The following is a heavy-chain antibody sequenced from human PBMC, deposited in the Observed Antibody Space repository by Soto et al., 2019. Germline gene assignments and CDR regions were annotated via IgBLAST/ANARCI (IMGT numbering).Heavy chain of an antibody. CDR1: GGSFSGYY. Sequence: TXETLSLTCAVYGGSFSGYYWSWIRQPPGKGLEWIGEINHSGSTNYNPSLKSRVTISVDTSKNQFSLKLSSVTAADTAVYYCARRTMIVVVLTPLAYYGMDGWGQGNTVTVSS. CDR3: ARRTMIVVVLTPLAYYGMDG. CDR2: INHSGST. V-gene: IGHV4-34*01. J-gene: IGHJ6*02. D-gene: IGHD3-22*01.